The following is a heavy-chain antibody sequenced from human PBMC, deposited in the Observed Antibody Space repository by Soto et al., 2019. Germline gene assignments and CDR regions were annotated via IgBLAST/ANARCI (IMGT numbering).Heavy chain of an antibody. CDR3: ARRTVTSRYYYYMDG. CDR2: IHPGDSDT. Sequence: GESLKISCKGSGYSFTSYWIGWVRQMPGKGLEWMGIIHPGDSDTRYSPSFQGQVTISADKSISTAYLQWSSLKASDTAMYYCARRTVTSRYYYYMDGWGKGTTVTVSS. V-gene: IGHV5-51*01. CDR1: GYSFTSYW. D-gene: IGHD4-17*01. J-gene: IGHJ6*03.